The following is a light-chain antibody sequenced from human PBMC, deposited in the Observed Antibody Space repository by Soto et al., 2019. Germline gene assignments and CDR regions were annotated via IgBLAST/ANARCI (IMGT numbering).Light chain of an antibody. Sequence: DLQMTQSPSSLSASVGDRVTITCRASQSISSYLNWYQQKPGKAPKLLIYAASSLQSGVPSRFSGSGSGTDFTLTISSLQPEDSATYYCQQSYSTPWTFGQGTKVGIK. CDR1: QSISSY. J-gene: IGKJ1*01. CDR3: QQSYSTPWT. V-gene: IGKV1-39*01. CDR2: AAS.